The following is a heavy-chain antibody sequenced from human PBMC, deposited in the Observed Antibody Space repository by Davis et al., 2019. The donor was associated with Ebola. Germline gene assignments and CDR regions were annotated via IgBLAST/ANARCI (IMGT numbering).Heavy chain of an antibody. V-gene: IGHV3-21*04. J-gene: IGHJ6*04. CDR3: ARENRSWVRGVIYYYYGMDV. Sequence: GESLKISCAASGFSFSSTWMHWVRQAPGKGLVWVSAISGSGGSTYYADSVKGRFTISRDNAKNSLYLQMNSLRAEDTAVYYCARENRSWVRGVIYYYYGMDVWGKGTTVTVSS. CDR2: ISGSGGST. CDR1: GFSFSSTW. D-gene: IGHD3-10*01.